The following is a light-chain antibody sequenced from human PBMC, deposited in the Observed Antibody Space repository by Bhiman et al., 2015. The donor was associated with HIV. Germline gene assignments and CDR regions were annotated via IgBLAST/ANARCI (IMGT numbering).Light chain of an antibody. V-gene: IGLV1-51*01. CDR3: VGWDSSLSAYV. CDR1: SSDINGYKY. Sequence: QSALTQPPSASGSPGQSVTISCTGTSSDINGYKYFSWYQQLPGTAPRLLIYDNDKRPSGIPDRFSGSKSGTSATLGITGLQTGDEADYYCVGWDSSLSAYVFGTGTTVTVL. J-gene: IGLJ1*01. CDR2: DND.